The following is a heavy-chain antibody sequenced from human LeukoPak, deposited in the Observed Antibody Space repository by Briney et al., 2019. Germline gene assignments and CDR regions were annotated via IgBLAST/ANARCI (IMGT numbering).Heavy chain of an antibody. Sequence: AGGSVRLSCAASGFTVSSSYMSWVRQAPGKGLEWVSVVYTGGITYYADSVKGRFTISRDNSKNTLYLQMNSLRAEDTAVYYCARGYGYCGGVCYDYGGQGTLVTVSS. D-gene: IGHD2-21*02. V-gene: IGHV3-53*01. J-gene: IGHJ4*02. CDR2: VYTGGIT. CDR1: GFTVSSSY. CDR3: ARGYGYCGGVCYDY.